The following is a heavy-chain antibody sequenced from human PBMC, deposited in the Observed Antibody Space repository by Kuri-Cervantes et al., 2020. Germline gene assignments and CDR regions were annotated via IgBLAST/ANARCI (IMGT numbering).Heavy chain of an antibody. D-gene: IGHD7-27*01. J-gene: IGHJ4*02. CDR1: GGSMISGDYY. CDR2: IYYNGIT. V-gene: IGHV4-30-4*01. CDR3: VKNGGYYFDH. Sequence: SETLSLTCTVSGGSMISGDYYWSWIRQTPGKGLEWIGFIYYNGITYYNPSLKSRVIISVDTSKNQFSLKLSSVTAADTAVYYCVKNGGYYFDHWGQGTLVTVSS.